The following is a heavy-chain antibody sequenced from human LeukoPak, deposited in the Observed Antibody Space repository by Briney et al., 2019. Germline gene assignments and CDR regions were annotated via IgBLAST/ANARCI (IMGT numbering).Heavy chain of an antibody. V-gene: IGHV3-30-3*01. CDR2: ISYDGSNK. Sequence: GGSLRLSCAASGFTFSSYAMHWVRQAPGKGLEWVAVISYDGSNKYYADSVKGRFTISRDNSKNTLYLQMNSLRAEDTAVYYCATTPEGYSSGWYGYFDYWGQGTLVTVSS. CDR3: ATTPEGYSSGWYGYFDY. J-gene: IGHJ4*02. CDR1: GFTFSSYA. D-gene: IGHD6-19*01.